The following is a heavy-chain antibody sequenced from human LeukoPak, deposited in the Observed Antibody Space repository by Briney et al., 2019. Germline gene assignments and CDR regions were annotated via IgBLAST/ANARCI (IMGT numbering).Heavy chain of an antibody. CDR2: SSAYT. CDR3: TRDLGVDTTMIFFDY. D-gene: IGHD5-18*01. V-gene: IGHV1-18*01. J-gene: IGHJ4*02. CDR1: GYTFTSFG. Sequence: AASVTVSCKASGYTFTSFGISWVRQAPGQGLEWMGWSSAYTNYAQKFQGRVTMTTDTSTSTAYMEVRSLRSDDTAVYYCTRDLGVDTTMIFFDYWGQGSLVTVSS.